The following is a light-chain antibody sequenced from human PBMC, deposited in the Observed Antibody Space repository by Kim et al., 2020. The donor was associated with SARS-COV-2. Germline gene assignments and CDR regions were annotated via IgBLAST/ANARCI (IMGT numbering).Light chain of an antibody. V-gene: IGLV1-44*01. CDR1: GTDIGSNS. CDR2: ANN. CDR3: AAWHDGLNGYV. Sequence: GHRFTGSCSGTGTDIGSNSVNWYQELPGTAPKRLSYANNSRPSGFPDRFSGAKAGPSASLAISGLQSEDEADYYCAAWHDGLNGYVFGPGTKVTVL. J-gene: IGLJ1*01.